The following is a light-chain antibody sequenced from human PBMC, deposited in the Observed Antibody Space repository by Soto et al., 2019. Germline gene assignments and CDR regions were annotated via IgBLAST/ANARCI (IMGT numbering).Light chain of an antibody. CDR1: QSISSW. CDR2: DAS. Sequence: DIQMTQSPSTLSASVGDGVTITCRASQSISSWLAWYQQKPGKAPKVLIYDASNLESGVPLRFSGSGSGTEFTLTISSLQPDDTATYYCQQYNTYSWTFGQGTKVDIK. J-gene: IGKJ1*01. CDR3: QQYNTYSWT. V-gene: IGKV1-5*01.